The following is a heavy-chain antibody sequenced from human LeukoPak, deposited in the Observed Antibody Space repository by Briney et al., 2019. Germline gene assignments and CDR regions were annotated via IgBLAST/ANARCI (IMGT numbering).Heavy chain of an antibody. CDR1: GFTFSSYW. Sequence: GGSLRLSCAASGFTFSSYWMNWVRQAPGKGLEWVAIIKQGGTETFYLDSVKGRFTIPRDNVKNSLYLQMNSLRIEDAAVYYCMGGRGWLPENWGQGTLVTVSS. V-gene: IGHV3-7*01. D-gene: IGHD3-22*01. CDR3: MGGRGWLPEN. J-gene: IGHJ4*02. CDR2: IKQGGTET.